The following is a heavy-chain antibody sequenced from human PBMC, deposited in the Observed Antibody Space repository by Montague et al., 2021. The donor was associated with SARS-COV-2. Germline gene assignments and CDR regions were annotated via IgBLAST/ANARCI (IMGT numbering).Heavy chain of an antibody. J-gene: IGHJ4*01. CDR2: IYYSGTT. V-gene: IGHV4-39*02. D-gene: IGHD3-10*01. Sequence: IYYSGTTYYNPSLQSRGTISVDTSKNHLSLRLCSVTAADTAVYFCARGMIRGVTTPFDYWGQGRQVTGSS. CDR3: ARGMIRGVTTPFDY.